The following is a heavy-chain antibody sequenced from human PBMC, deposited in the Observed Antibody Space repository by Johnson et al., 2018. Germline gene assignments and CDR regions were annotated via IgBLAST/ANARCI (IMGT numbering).Heavy chain of an antibody. CDR2: INPSGGST. Sequence: QVQLVQSGAEVKKPGASVKVSCKASRYTFTSYYMHWVRQAPGQGLEWMGIINPSGGSTSYAQKFQGRVTMTRDTSTSTVYMELSSLRSEDTAVYYCARDPHKYDFWSGYCYGMDVWGQGTTVTVSS. V-gene: IGHV1-46*01. CDR1: RYTFTSYY. CDR3: ARDPHKYDFWSGYCYGMDV. J-gene: IGHJ6*02. D-gene: IGHD3-3*01.